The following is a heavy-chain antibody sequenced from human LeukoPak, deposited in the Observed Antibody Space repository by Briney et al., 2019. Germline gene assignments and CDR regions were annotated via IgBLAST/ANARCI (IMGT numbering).Heavy chain of an antibody. CDR1: GFTFSSYG. CDR3: AKARVRGSTSCPLDY. J-gene: IGHJ4*02. CDR2: IQYDGNYS. D-gene: IGHD2-2*01. Sequence: GRSLRLSCAASGFTFSSYGMHWVRQAPGKGLEWVAFIQYDGNYSYYADSVKGRFTISRDNSKNTPYLQMNSLRVEDTAVYYCAKARVRGSTSCPLDYWGQGTLVTVSS. V-gene: IGHV3-30*02.